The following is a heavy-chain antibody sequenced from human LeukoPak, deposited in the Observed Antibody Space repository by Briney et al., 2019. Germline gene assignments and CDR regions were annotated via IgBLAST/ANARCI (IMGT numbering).Heavy chain of an antibody. Sequence: GGSLRLSCAASGFTFSSYSMNWVRQAPGKGLEWVSYISSSSSTIYYADSVKGRFTISRDNAKNSLYLQMNSLRAEDTAVYYCARDVPPDYDFWSDSNWFDPWGQGTLVTVSS. V-gene: IGHV3-48*04. J-gene: IGHJ5*02. D-gene: IGHD3-3*01. CDR2: ISSSSSTI. CDR3: ARDVPPDYDFWSDSNWFDP. CDR1: GFTFSSYS.